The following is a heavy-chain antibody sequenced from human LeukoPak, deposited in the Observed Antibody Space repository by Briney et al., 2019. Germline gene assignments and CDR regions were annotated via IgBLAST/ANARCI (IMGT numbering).Heavy chain of an antibody. J-gene: IGHJ3*02. V-gene: IGHV4-4*09. CDR2: GYTSGGT. Sequence: SETLSLTCTVSGGSISGDYWWGCLQQPGEEVEGWGGGYTSGGTNYNPSLKSRVTISVDTSKNQFSLQPSSVTAADTAVYYCARIRRGGDWGDAFDIWGQGTMVTVSS. CDR1: GGSISGDY. CDR3: ARIRRGGDWGDAFDI. D-gene: IGHD2-21*02.